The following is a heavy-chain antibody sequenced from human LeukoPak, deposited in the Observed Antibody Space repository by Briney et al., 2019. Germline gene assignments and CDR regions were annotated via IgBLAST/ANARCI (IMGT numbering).Heavy chain of an antibody. D-gene: IGHD4-17*01. Sequence: SGTLSLTCAVYGGSFSGYYWSWIRQPPGKGLEWIGEINHSGSTNYNPSLKSRVTISVDTSKNQFSLKLSSVTAADTAVYYCARVTVTTSNWGQGTLVTVSS. V-gene: IGHV4-34*01. CDR1: GGSFSGYY. CDR3: ARVTVTTSN. CDR2: INHSGST. J-gene: IGHJ4*02.